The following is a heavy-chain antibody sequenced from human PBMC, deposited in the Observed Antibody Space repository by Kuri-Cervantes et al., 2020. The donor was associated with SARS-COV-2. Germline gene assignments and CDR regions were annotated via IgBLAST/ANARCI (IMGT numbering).Heavy chain of an antibody. CDR2: ISSTGSTI. D-gene: IGHD3-3*01. V-gene: IGHV3-11*04. CDR1: AFSFSDYY. J-gene: IGHJ4*02. Sequence: GESLKISCAASAFSFSDYYMSWIRQAPGKGLEWVSYISSTGSTIYYADSVKGRFTISRDNAKNSLYLQMNSLRAEDTAVYYCVGTRWNSDFWSGYSFLDYWGQGILVTVSS. CDR3: VGTRWNSDFWSGYSFLDY.